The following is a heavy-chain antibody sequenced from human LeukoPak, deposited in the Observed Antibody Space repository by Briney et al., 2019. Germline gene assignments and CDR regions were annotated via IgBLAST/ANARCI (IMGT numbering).Heavy chain of an antibody. CDR3: ARFQGGGWDV. V-gene: IGHV3-7*01. CDR2: IKQDGSEK. Sequence: PGGSLRLSCAASGFTFSTYWMSWVRQAPGKGLEWVANIKQDGSEKYYVDSVKGRFTVSRDNAKNSLFLQMNSLRVEDTAVYYCARFQGGGWDVWGQGTTVTVSS. J-gene: IGHJ6*02. D-gene: IGHD6-25*01. CDR1: GFTFSTYW.